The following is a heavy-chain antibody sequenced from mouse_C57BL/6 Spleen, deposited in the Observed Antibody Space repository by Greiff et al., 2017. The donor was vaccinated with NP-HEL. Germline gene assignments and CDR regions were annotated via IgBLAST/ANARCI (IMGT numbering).Heavy chain of an antibody. D-gene: IGHD3-3*01. CDR2: ISYDGSN. CDR3: ARGTRDRYFDV. CDR1: GYSITSGYY. V-gene: IGHV3-6*01. J-gene: IGHJ1*03. Sequence: DVKLQESGPGLVKPSQSLSLTCSVTGYSITSGYYWNWIRQFPGNKLEWMGYISYDGSNNYNPSLKNRISITRDTSKNQFFLKLNSVTTEDTATYYCARGTRDRYFDVWGTGTTVTVSS.